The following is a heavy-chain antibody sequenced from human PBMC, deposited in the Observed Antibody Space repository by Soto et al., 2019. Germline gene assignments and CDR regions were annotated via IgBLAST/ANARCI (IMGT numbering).Heavy chain of an antibody. J-gene: IGHJ4*02. Sequence: EVQLVESGGGLVKPGGSLRLSCAASGFTFSSYSMNWVRQAPGKGLEWVSSISSSSSYIYYADSVKGRFSISRDNAKNSLYLQMNSLRAEDTAVYYCALHHTGIAVAADGKYYFDYWGQGTLVTVSS. CDR2: ISSSSSYI. CDR3: ALHHTGIAVAADGKYYFDY. CDR1: GFTFSSYS. D-gene: IGHD6-19*01. V-gene: IGHV3-21*01.